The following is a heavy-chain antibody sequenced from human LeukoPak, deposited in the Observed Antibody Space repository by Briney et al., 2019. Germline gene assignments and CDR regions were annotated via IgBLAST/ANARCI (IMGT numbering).Heavy chain of an antibody. J-gene: IGHJ4*02. CDR1: GDSVSGNSTA. CDR3: ARSIAVAGTLNY. CDR2: TYYRSKWYN. D-gene: IGHD6-19*01. Sequence: SQTLSLTCAISGDSVSGNSTAWNWIRQSPSRGLEWLGRTYYRSKWYNDYAVSVKSRITINPDTSKNQFSLQLNSVTPEDTAVCYCARSIAVAGTLNYWGQGTLVTVSS. V-gene: IGHV6-1*01.